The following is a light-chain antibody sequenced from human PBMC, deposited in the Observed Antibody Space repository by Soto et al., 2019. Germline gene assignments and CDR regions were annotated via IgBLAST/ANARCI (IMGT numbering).Light chain of an antibody. V-gene: IGLV2-14*01. Sequence: SALDQPASVSGSPGQSITISCTGTSSDVGGYNYVSWYQQHPGKAPKLMIYDVSNRPSGVSNRFSGSKSGNTASLTISGLQAEDEADYYCSSYTSSSTYYVFGTGTKVTVL. CDR1: SSDVGGYNY. J-gene: IGLJ1*01. CDR3: SSYTSSSTYYV. CDR2: DVS.